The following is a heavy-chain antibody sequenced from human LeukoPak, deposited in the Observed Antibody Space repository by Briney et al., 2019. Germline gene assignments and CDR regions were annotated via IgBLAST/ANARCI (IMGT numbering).Heavy chain of an antibody. V-gene: IGHV3-30*02. D-gene: IGHD5-18*01. CDR3: ARDKIQAPTLFDH. Sequence: GGSLRLSCEVSGLTFSNYGIQWVRQAPGKGLEWVAFIGHDGTTEYYTDSVKGRFTVSRDNSKNTVHLQMNSLRAEDTAVFYCARDKIQAPTLFDHWGQGTLVTVSS. CDR2: IGHDGTTE. CDR1: GLTFSNYG. J-gene: IGHJ4*02.